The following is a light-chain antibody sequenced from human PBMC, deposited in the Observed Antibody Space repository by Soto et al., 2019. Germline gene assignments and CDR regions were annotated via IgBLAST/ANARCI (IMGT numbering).Light chain of an antibody. CDR3: HQFASTPRT. Sequence: EIVLTQSPGTLSLSPGESATLSCRASQSVDRNYLAWFQQKPGQAPRLLIYGASSRATGIPPRFSGSGSGTEFVLTISGLEPEDVAVYYCHQFASTPRTFGQGTKVESK. CDR1: QSVDRNY. J-gene: IGKJ1*01. CDR2: GAS. V-gene: IGKV3-20*01.